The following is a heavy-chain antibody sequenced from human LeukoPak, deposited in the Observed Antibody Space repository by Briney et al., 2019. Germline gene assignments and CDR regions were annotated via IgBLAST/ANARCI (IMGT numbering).Heavy chain of an antibody. CDR2: ISAYSGNT. CDR3: ARGHPGYYDNSGYLPLDY. Sequence: ASVKVSCKAFGYTFSSYGISWVRQAPGQGLEWMGWISAYSGNTNYAQKLQGRVTMTADTSTNTAYMELRSLRSDDTAVYYCARGHPGYYDNSGYLPLDYWGQGTLVPASS. V-gene: IGHV1-18*01. J-gene: IGHJ4*02. CDR1: GYTFSSYG. D-gene: IGHD3-22*01.